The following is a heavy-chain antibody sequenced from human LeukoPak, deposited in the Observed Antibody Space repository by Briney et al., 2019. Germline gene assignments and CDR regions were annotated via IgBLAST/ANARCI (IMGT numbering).Heavy chain of an antibody. CDR3: TTTSYGANEY. CDR2: ISSSGSTI. J-gene: IGHJ4*02. D-gene: IGHD4-17*01. CDR1: GFTFSSYE. V-gene: IGHV3-48*03. Sequence: GGSLRLSCAASGFTFSSYEMNWVRQAPGKGLEWVSYISSSGSTIYYADSVKGRFTISRDNAKNSLYLQMNSLKTEDTAVYYCTTTSYGANEYWGQGTLVTASS.